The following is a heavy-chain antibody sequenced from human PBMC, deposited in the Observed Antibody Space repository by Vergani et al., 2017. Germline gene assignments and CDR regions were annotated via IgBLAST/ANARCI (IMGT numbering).Heavy chain of an antibody. V-gene: IGHV3-33*01. D-gene: IGHD3-10*01. CDR3: ARDRYYLGSGSYPYFYYYGFDV. CDR1: GFTFSTYG. CDR2: IWYDGSNK. J-gene: IGHJ6*02. Sequence: QVQLVESGGGVVQPVRSLRLSCAASGFTFSTYGLHWVRQAPGKGLEWVAVIWYDGSNKYYGDSVKGRFTISRDNSMDTLYLQMKCLRAEDTAVYYCARDRYYLGSGSYPYFYYYGFDVWGQGTAVTVSS.